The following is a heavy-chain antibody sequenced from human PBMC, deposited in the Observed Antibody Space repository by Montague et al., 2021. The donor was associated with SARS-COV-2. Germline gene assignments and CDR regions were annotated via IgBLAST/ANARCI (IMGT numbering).Heavy chain of an antibody. D-gene: IGHD6-6*01. CDR2: ISYYGTNK. V-gene: IGHV3-30*01. CDR3: AREMYGNSSGLDY. Sequence: SLRLSCAASGFTFSTYAIHWVRQAPGKGLEWLAIISYYGTNKYYADSVKGRFTISRDNSKNTLSLQMNSLRTEDTAFYYCAREMYGNSSGLDYWGQGTLVTVSS. J-gene: IGHJ4*02. CDR1: GFTFSTYA.